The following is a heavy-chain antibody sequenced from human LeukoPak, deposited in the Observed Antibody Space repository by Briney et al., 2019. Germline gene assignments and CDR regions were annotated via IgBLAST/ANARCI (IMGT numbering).Heavy chain of an antibody. D-gene: IGHD3-10*01. CDR1: GFTFSQYA. J-gene: IGHJ6*02. Sequence: GGSLRLSCAASGFTFSQYAMHWVRQAPGKGLEWVAVISYDGSSKYYADSVKGRFTISRDNSKNTLYLQMNSLRAEDTAVYYCARGAGVLLWFGEMDVWGQGTTVTVSS. CDR3: ARGAGVLLWFGEMDV. V-gene: IGHV3-30*19. CDR2: ISYDGSSK.